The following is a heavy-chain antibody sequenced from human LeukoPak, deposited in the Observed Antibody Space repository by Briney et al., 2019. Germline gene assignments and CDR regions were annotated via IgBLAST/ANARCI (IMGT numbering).Heavy chain of an antibody. J-gene: IGHJ4*02. CDR3: ANSKQWLNYFDY. Sequence: GGSLRLSCAASGFTFSRYWMSWVRQAPGKGLEWVSAISGSGGSTYYADSVKGRFTISRDNSKNTLYLQMNSLRAEDTAVYYCANSKQWLNYFDYWGQGTLVTVSS. CDR2: ISGSGGST. V-gene: IGHV3-23*01. CDR1: GFTFSRYW. D-gene: IGHD6-19*01.